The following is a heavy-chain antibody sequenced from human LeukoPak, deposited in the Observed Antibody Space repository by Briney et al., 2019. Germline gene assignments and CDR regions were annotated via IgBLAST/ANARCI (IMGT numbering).Heavy chain of an antibody. Sequence: PGGSLRLSCAASGFTVSSYAMSWVRQAPGKGLEWVSAISGSGGSTYYADSVKGRFTISRDNSKHTLYLQMNSLRAEDTAVYYCAKALRLMDTAMVDYWGQGTLVTVSS. CDR3: AKALRLMDTAMVDY. CDR1: GFTVSSYA. CDR2: ISGSGGST. J-gene: IGHJ4*02. D-gene: IGHD5-18*01. V-gene: IGHV3-23*01.